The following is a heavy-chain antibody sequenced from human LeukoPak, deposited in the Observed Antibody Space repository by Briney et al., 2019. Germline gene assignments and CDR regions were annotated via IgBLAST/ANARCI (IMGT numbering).Heavy chain of an antibody. V-gene: IGHV3-48*04. D-gene: IGHD1-14*01. CDR3: ARAPSGNFDY. CDR2: ISSYSSTI. Sequence: GGSLRLSCAASGFPFSSYSMNWVRQAPGKGLEWVSYISSYSSTIYYADSVKGRFTISRDNAKNSLYLQMNSLRAEDTAVYYCARAPSGNFDYWGQGTLVTVSS. CDR1: GFPFSSYS. J-gene: IGHJ4*02.